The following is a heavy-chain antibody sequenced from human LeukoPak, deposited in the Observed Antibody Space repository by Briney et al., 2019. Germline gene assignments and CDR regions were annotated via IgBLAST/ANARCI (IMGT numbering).Heavy chain of an antibody. CDR3: ARDYGGNSGWFDP. CDR2: MNPNSGNT. V-gene: IGHV1-8*01. Sequence: GASVKVSCKASGNTFSSYDLNWVQQATGQGPEWMGWMNPNSGNTGYAQKFQGRVTMTRDTSISTAYMELSSLRPEDTAVYYCARDYGGNSGWFDPWGQGTLVTVSS. J-gene: IGHJ5*02. D-gene: IGHD4-23*01. CDR1: GNTFSSYD.